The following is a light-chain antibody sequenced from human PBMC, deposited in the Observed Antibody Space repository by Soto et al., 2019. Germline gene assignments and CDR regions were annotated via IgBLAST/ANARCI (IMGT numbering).Light chain of an antibody. Sequence: DIQMTQSPSSLSASVGDRVTITCRASQGISRWLAWYQLKPGKAPKSLIYAASTLQSGVPSRFSGSVSGAHFPLTVSSVQPEDSATYYCQQYGSFPATFGQGTKVEI. V-gene: IGKV1D-16*01. J-gene: IGKJ1*01. CDR1: QGISRW. CDR3: QQYGSFPAT. CDR2: AAS.